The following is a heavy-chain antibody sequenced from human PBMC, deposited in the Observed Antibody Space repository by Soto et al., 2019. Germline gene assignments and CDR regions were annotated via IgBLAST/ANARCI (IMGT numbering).Heavy chain of an antibody. CDR3: ARVRNYVGRDYYYYYYMDG. V-gene: IGHV3-7*01. CDR1: GFTFSSYW. D-gene: IGHD1-7*01. Sequence: VGSLRLSCAASGFTFSSYWMSWVRPAPGKGLEWVANIKQDGSEKYYVDSVKGRFTISRDNAKNSLYLQMNSLRAEDTAVYYCARVRNYVGRDYYYYYYMDGWGKGTTVTVSS. J-gene: IGHJ6*03. CDR2: IKQDGSEK.